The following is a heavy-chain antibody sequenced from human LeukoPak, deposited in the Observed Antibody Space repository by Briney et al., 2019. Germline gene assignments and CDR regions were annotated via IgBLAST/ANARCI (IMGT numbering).Heavy chain of an antibody. V-gene: IGHV5-51*01. D-gene: IGHD2-15*01. Sequence: GGSRKISCKGSGYSFTSHWIAWVRQMPGKGLEWMGIIAPGDSDTRYSPSFQGQVIISADKSISTAFLQWSSLKASDTAMYYCARLVVAATRYFDYWGQGTLVTVSS. CDR3: ARLVVAATRYFDY. CDR2: IAPGDSDT. CDR1: GYSFTSHW. J-gene: IGHJ4*02.